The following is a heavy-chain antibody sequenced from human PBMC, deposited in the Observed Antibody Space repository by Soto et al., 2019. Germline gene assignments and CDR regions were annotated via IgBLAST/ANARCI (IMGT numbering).Heavy chain of an antibody. CDR1: GFTFSSYS. D-gene: IGHD1-26*01. CDR2: ISSSSSTI. Sequence: EVQLVESGGGLVQPGGSLRLSCAASGFTFSSYSMNWVRQAPGKGLEWVSYISSSSSTIYYADSVKGRFTISRDNAKNSLYRQMNSLRDEDTAVYYCARAEWELPPDYWGQGTLVTVSS. J-gene: IGHJ4*02. V-gene: IGHV3-48*02. CDR3: ARAEWELPPDY.